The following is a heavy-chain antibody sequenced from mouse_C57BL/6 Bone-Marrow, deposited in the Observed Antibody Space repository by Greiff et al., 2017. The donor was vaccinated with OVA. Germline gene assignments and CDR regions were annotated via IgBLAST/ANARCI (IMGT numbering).Heavy chain of an antibody. J-gene: IGHJ2*01. D-gene: IGHD3-2*02. CDR2: GPGHEWIG. V-gene: IGHV1-87*01. Sequence: QVHVKQSGPELARPWASVKISCQAFYTFSRRVHFAIRDTNYWMQWVKQRPGPGHEWIGALYPGNGDTSYNQKFKGKATLTADKSSSTAYMQLSSLTSEDSAVYYCAFRQLRPHFDCWGQGTTLTVSS. CDR1: YTFSRRVH. CDR3: SEDSAVYYCAFRQLRPHFDC.